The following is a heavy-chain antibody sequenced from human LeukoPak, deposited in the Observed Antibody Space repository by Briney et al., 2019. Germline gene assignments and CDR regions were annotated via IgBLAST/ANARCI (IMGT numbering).Heavy chain of an antibody. CDR2: ISSSNSYI. V-gene: IGHV3-21*01. J-gene: IGHJ4*02. CDR1: GFTFSSYS. Sequence: PGGSLRLSCAASGFTFSSYSMNCVRQAPGKGLEWVSFISSSNSYIYHADSMKGRFTISRDNAKNSLFLQMNSLRAEDTAVYYCATGGVGATSPLFIDYWGQGTLVTVSS. CDR3: ATGGVGATSPLFIDY. D-gene: IGHD1-26*01.